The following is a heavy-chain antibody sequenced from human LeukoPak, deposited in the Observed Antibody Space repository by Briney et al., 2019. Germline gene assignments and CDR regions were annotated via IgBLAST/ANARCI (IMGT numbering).Heavy chain of an antibody. Sequence: GGSLRLSCAASGFTFSSYAMHWVRQAPGKGLEWEAIISYDGGNKYYADSVKGRFTISRDNSKNTLYLQMDSLRAEDTAVYYCANSREYYFDYWGQGTLVTVSS. D-gene: IGHD2-15*01. CDR3: ANSREYYFDY. J-gene: IGHJ4*02. CDR2: ISYDGGNK. V-gene: IGHV3-30*04. CDR1: GFTFSSYA.